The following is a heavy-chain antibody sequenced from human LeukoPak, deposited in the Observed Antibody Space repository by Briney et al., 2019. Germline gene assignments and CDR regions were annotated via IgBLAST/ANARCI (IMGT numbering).Heavy chain of an antibody. V-gene: IGHV4-59*01. CDR1: GGSISSYY. Sequence: SETLSLTCTVSGGSISSYYWSWIRQPPGKGLEWIGYIYYSGSTNYNPSLKSRVTISVDTSKNQFSLKLSPVTAADTAVYYCARAPSNSGYNWFDPWGQGTLVTVSS. CDR2: IYYSGST. CDR3: ARAPSNSGYNWFDP. J-gene: IGHJ5*02. D-gene: IGHD2-2*03.